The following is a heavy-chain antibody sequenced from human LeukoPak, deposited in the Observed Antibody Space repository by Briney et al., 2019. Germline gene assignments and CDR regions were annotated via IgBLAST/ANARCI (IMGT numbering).Heavy chain of an antibody. J-gene: IGHJ3*02. CDR1: GGSISSYY. V-gene: IGHV4-59*12. CDR3: AKAGGFRGGSDI. Sequence: PSETLSLTCTVSGGSISSYYWSWIRQPPGKGLEWIGYIYYSGSTNYNPSLKSRVTISVDTSKNQFSLKLTSVTAADTAVYYCAKAGGFRGGSDIWGQGTMVTVSS. CDR2: IYYSGST. D-gene: IGHD2-15*01.